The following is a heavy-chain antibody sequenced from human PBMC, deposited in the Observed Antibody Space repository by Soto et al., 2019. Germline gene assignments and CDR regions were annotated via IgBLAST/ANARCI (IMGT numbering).Heavy chain of an antibody. J-gene: IGHJ5*02. CDR1: GGTFSSYA. V-gene: IGHV1-69*01. CDR3: ARDHAPHYCTNGVCYTPGWFDP. Sequence: QVQLVQSGAEVKKPGSSVKVSCKASGGTFSSYAISWVRQAPGQGLEWMGGIIPIFGTANYAQKFQGRVTITADESTSTAYVELSSLRSEDTAVYYCARDHAPHYCTNGVCYTPGWFDPWGQGTLVTVSS. D-gene: IGHD2-8*01. CDR2: IIPIFGTA.